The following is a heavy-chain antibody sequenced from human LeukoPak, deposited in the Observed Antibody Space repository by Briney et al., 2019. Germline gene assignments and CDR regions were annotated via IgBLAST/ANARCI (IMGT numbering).Heavy chain of an antibody. CDR3: ARDPSGSYSEDAFDI. D-gene: IGHD1-26*01. Sequence: ASVKVSCKASGYTFTGYYMHWVRQAPGQGLEWMGWINPNSGGTNYAQKFQGRVTMTRDTSISTAYMELSRLSSDDTAVYYCARDPSGSYSEDAFDIWGQGTMVTVSS. J-gene: IGHJ3*02. CDR1: GYTFTGYY. CDR2: INPNSGGT. V-gene: IGHV1-2*02.